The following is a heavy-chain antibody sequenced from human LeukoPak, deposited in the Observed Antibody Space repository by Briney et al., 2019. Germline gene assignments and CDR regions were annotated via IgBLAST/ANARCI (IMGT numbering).Heavy chain of an antibody. CDR2: IYYSGST. V-gene: IGHV4-59*08. CDR3: ARGVAAAGTIGFDY. J-gene: IGHJ4*02. CDR1: GGSLRSYY. D-gene: IGHD6-13*01. Sequence: SETLSLTCTVSGGSLRSYYWSWIRQPPGKGLEWIGYIYYSGSTNYNPSLRSRVTIPVDTSKNQFSLKLSSVTAADTAVYFCARGVAAAGTIGFDYWGQGTLVTVSS.